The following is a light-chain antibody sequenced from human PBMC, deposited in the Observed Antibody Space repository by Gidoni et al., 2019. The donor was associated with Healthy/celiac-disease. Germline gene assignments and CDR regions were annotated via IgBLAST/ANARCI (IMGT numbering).Light chain of an antibody. Sequence: QSALTQPASVSGSPGPSITIFCTGTSSDVGSYNLVSWYQQHPGKAPKLMIYEVSKRPSGVSNRFSGSKSGNTASLTISGIQAEDEADYYCCSYAGSSTFWVFGGGTKLTVL. V-gene: IGLV2-23*02. CDR1: SSDVGSYNL. J-gene: IGLJ3*02. CDR2: EVS. CDR3: CSYAGSSTFWV.